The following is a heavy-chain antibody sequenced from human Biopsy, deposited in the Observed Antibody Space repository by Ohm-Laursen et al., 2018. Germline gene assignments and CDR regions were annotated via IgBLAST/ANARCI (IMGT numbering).Heavy chain of an antibody. D-gene: IGHD4-23*01. CDR2: LYYSGTT. Sequence: TLSLTCTVSGGSVSSGGFYWSWIRQHPGKGLEWIGYLYYSGTTYYNPSLKSLVTISVDTSKNQFSLKLNSVTAADTAVYYCARRPYGGTRYWYFDLGGRGTLVTVSS. CDR1: GGSVSSGGFY. CDR3: ARRPYGGTRYWYFDL. J-gene: IGHJ2*01. V-gene: IGHV4-31*01.